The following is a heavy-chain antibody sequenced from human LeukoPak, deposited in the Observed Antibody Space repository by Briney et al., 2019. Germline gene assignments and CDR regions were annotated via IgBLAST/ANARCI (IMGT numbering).Heavy chain of an antibody. Sequence: ASVKVSCKASGYTFTSYGISWVRQAPGQGLEWMGWISAYNGNTNYAQKLQGRVTMTTDTSTSTAYVELRSLRSDDTAVYYCASGQGVEPGWFDPWGQGTLVTVSS. CDR2: ISAYNGNT. V-gene: IGHV1-18*01. CDR1: GYTFTSYG. J-gene: IGHJ5*02. CDR3: ASGQGVEPGWFDP. D-gene: IGHD5-24*01.